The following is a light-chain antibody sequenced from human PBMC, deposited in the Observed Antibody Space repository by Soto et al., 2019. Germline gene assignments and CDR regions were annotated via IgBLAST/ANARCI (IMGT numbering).Light chain of an antibody. CDR3: QQYGSSPPYT. CDR2: AAS. J-gene: IGKJ2*01. V-gene: IGKV3-20*01. CDR1: QSVTSGN. Sequence: EIVLTQSPGTLSLSPGERATLSCRASQSVTSGNLAWYQQKPGQAPRLLIYAASSRATNIPDRFSGSGSGTDFTLTISRLEPEDFAVEYCQQYGSSPPYTFGQGTKLESK.